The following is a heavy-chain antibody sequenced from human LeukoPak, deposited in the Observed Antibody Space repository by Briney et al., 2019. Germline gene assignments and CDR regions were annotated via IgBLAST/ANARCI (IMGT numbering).Heavy chain of an antibody. V-gene: IGHV4-59*08. CDR1: GGSISSYY. J-gene: IGHJ4*02. D-gene: IGHD1-26*01. Sequence: PSETLSLTCTVSGGSISSYYWSWIRQPPGKGLEWIWHIYHSGSTNYNPSLKRRVTISADTSKNHFSLNLSSVTAADTAVYHCARHTTYRDYFDYWGQGTLVTVSS. CDR2: IYHSGST. CDR3: ARHTTYRDYFDY.